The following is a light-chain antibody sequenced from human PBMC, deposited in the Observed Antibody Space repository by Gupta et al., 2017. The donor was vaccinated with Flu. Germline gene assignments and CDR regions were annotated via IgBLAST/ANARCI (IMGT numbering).Light chain of an antibody. CDR3: QQRSNWPRT. V-gene: IGKV3-11*01. J-gene: IGKJ1*01. CDR2: DAS. CDR1: QSVSSY. Sequence: ELVLTQSPATLSLSPGERATLSCRASQSVSSYLAWYQQKPGQAPRLLIYDASTRATRIPARFSGSGSGTDFTLTISSLEPEDFAVYYCQQRSNWPRTFGQGTKVEIK.